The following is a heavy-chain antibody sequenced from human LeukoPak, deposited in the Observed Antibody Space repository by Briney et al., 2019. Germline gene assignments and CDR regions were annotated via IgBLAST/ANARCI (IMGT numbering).Heavy chain of an antibody. CDR1: GYTFTGYY. Sequence: ASVKVSCKASGYTFTGYYPHWVRQAPGQGPEWMGWINPNSGGTNYAQKFQGWVIMTRGTSISTAYMELSRLRSDDTAVYYCATSGTTESAFDIWGQGTLVTVSS. CDR3: ATSGTTESAFDI. D-gene: IGHD1-7*01. J-gene: IGHJ3*02. V-gene: IGHV1-2*04. CDR2: INPNSGGT.